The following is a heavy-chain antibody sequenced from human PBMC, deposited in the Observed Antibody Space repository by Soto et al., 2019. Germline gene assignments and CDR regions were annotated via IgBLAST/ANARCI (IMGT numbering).Heavy chain of an antibody. CDR1: GYTFTTYD. Sequence: ASVKVSCKASGYTFTTYDISWVRQAPGQGLEWMGRISTYSGNTNHPQSLQDRLTMTTDTSTSTAYMELRNLKSDDTAVYYCARDPYHVLMVNAPNLYGMDVWGQGTTVTVSS. J-gene: IGHJ6*02. D-gene: IGHD2-8*01. CDR3: ARDPYHVLMVNAPNLYGMDV. CDR2: ISTYSGNT. V-gene: IGHV1-18*01.